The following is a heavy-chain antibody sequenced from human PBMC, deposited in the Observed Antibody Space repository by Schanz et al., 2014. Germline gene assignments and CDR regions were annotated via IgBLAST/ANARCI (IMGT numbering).Heavy chain of an antibody. CDR1: GGSISSYY. D-gene: IGHD2-2*01. J-gene: IGHJ3*02. CDR3: ARDVGGCSSSTSCYAFEI. CDR2: ITHRGNT. V-gene: IGHV4-59*12. Sequence: QVQLQESGPGLVRPSETLSLTCTVSGGSISSYYWSWIRQSPGKGPEWIGYITHRGNTNYNPSLKSRVTISVATPKNLFTLKQSSVTAADTAVYYCARDVGGCSSSTSCYAFEIWGQGTMVTVSS.